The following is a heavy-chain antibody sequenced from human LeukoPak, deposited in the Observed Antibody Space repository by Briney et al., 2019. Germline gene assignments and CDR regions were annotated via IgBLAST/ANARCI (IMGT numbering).Heavy chain of an antibody. D-gene: IGHD3-10*01. J-gene: IGHJ4*02. V-gene: IGHV3-48*03. CDR3: AKDRDPYDYGSGSYYNGVFDY. CDR1: GFTFSSYE. Sequence: PGGSLRLSCAASGFTFSSYEMNWVRQAPGKGLEWVSYISSSGSTIYYADSVKGRFTISRDNAKNSLYLQMNSLRAEDTAVYYCAKDRDPYDYGSGSYYNGVFDYWGQGTLVTVSS. CDR2: ISSSGSTI.